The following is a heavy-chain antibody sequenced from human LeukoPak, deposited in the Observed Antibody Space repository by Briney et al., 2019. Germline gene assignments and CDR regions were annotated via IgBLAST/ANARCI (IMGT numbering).Heavy chain of an antibody. J-gene: IGHJ4*02. CDR2: ISSSSRTI. D-gene: IGHD3-16*01. CDR1: AFTLSNYS. V-gene: IGHV3-48*01. Sequence: PGGSLRLSCAASAFTLSNYSMAWVRQAPGKGLEWISYISSSSRTIYYADSVKGRFTISRDSSENTVSLQMNNLRVEDTGLYFCAKDHPSYGWPAFDSWGQGTLITVSS. CDR3: AKDHPSYGWPAFDS.